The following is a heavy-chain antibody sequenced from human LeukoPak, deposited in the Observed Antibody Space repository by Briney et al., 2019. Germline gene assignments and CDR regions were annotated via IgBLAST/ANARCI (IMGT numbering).Heavy chain of an antibody. CDR3: AREWVSYYSFDP. V-gene: IGHV1-2*02. CDR2: INPNSGGT. Sequence: ASVKVSCKASGYTFTGYYMHWVRQAPGQGLEWMGWINPNSGGTNYAQKFQGRVTMTRDTSISTAYMELSRLRSDDTAVYYCAREWVSYYSFDPWGQGTLVTVSS. J-gene: IGHJ5*02. D-gene: IGHD1-26*01. CDR1: GYTFTGYY.